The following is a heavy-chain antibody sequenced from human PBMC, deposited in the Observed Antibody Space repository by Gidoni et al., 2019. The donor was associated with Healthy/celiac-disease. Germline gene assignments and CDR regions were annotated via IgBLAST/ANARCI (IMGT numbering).Heavy chain of an antibody. CDR3: ARDKFEGGDY. Sequence: KFQGRVTITRDTSASTAYMELSSLRSEDTAVYYCARDKFEGGDYWGQGTLVTVSS. D-gene: IGHD3-16*01. V-gene: IGHV1-3*01. J-gene: IGHJ4*02.